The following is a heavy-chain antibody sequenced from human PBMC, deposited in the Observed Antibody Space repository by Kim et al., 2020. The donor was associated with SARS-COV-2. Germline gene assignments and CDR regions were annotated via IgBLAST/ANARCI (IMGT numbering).Heavy chain of an antibody. D-gene: IGHD3-10*01. Sequence: ADSVKGRLTSSRDNSKNTLYLKMNSLRAEDTAVYYCARPGSGSYYSYFDYWGQGTLVTVSS. J-gene: IGHJ4*02. CDR3: ARPGSGSYYSYFDY. V-gene: IGHV3-30*01.